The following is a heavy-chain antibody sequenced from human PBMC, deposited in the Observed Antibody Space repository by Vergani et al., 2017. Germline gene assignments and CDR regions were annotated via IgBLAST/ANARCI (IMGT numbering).Heavy chain of an antibody. D-gene: IGHD2-21*02. CDR3: AKYLRDSTDGLPDS. CDR2: IGKDGMNT. Sequence: QVQLVESAGGVVQPGGSLRLSCAASGFTFSNFGMHWIRQAPGKGLEWLAYIGKDGMNTRYRDAVKCRFTVSRDNSKDILYLEMDSLRSEDTALYYCAKYLRDSTDGLPDSWGPGTLVIVSS. J-gene: IGHJ4*02. V-gene: IGHV3-30*02. CDR1: GFTFSNFG.